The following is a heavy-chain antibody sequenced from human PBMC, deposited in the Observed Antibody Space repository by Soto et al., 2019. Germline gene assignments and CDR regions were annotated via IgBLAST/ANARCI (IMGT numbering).Heavy chain of an antibody. CDR2: ISYDGSNK. CDR1: GFTFSSYG. J-gene: IGHJ4*02. D-gene: IGHD1-26*01. CDR3: AKDLYGRVGATNFDY. V-gene: IGHV3-30*18. Sequence: GGSLRLSCAASGFTFSSYGMHWVRQAPGKGLEWVAVISYDGSNKYYADSVKGRFTISRDNSKSTLYLQMNSLRAEDTAVYYCAKDLYGRVGATNFDYWGQGTLVTVSS.